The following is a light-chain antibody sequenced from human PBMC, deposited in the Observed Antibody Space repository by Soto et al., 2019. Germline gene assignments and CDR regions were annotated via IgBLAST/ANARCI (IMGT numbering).Light chain of an antibody. CDR1: SDINVGSYN. J-gene: IGLJ2*01. Sequence: QSVLTQPPSSSASPGESARLTCTLPSDINVGSYNIYWYQQKPGSPPRYLLYYYSDSDKGQGSGVPSRFSGSKDASATTGILLISGLQSEDEADYYCMIWPSTAVVFGGGTKVTVL. CDR2: YYSDSDK. CDR3: MIWPSTAVV. V-gene: IGLV5-37*01.